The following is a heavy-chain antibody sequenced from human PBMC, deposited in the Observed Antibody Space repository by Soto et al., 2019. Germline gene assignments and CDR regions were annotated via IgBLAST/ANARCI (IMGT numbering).Heavy chain of an antibody. J-gene: IGHJ5*02. Sequence: QLQLQESGPGLVKPSETLSLTCTVSGDSISSSSSSWGWIRQPPGKGLEWIGSISYSGSTYYNPSLERRVTIAVDTSKNQFALNLSSGTAADTAVYYCARHRSWVYSSDPDNWFNPWVQGTLVTVSS. D-gene: IGHD6-19*01. CDR2: ISYSGST. CDR3: ARHRSWVYSSDPDNWFNP. V-gene: IGHV4-39*01. CDR1: GDSISSSSSS.